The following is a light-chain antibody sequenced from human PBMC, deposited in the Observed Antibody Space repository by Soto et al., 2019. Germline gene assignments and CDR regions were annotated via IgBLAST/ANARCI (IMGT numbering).Light chain of an antibody. CDR1: QSVSSSY. J-gene: IGKJ4*01. CDR3: QQYGSSPLT. Sequence: EIVLTQSPGTLSLSPGERVTLSCRASQSVSSSYLAWYQQKPGQDPRLLIYGASSRATGIPDRFSGSGSGTDFTITISRMEPEDFAVYYCQQYGSSPLTFGGGTKVEIK. V-gene: IGKV3-20*01. CDR2: GAS.